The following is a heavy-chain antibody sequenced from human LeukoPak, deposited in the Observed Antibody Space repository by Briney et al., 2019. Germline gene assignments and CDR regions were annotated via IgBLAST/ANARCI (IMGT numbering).Heavy chain of an antibody. D-gene: IGHD3-9*01. CDR2: ISGSGGST. J-gene: IGHJ4*02. Sequence: GGSLRLSCAASGFTFSSYAMSWVRQAPGKGLEWVSDISGSGGSTYYADSVKGRFTISRDNSKNTLYLQMNSLRAEDTAVYYCAKGGYFDSTKEDYFDYWGQGTLVTVSS. CDR3: AKGGYFDSTKEDYFDY. V-gene: IGHV3-23*01. CDR1: GFTFSSYA.